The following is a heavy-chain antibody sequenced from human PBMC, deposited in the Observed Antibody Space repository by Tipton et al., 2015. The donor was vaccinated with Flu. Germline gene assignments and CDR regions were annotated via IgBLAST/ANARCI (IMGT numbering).Heavy chain of an antibody. V-gene: IGHV4-4*07. Sequence: TLSLTCTVSGGSISSYYWSWIRQPAGKGLEWIGRIYTSGSTNYNPSLKSRVTMSVDTSKNQFSLKLISVTAAATAVYYCARVGGAVRRSRSFDTWGQGTMVPVSS. CDR2: IYTSGST. CDR3: ARVGGAVRRSRSFDT. CDR1: GGSISSYY. J-gene: IGHJ3*02. D-gene: IGHD3-10*01.